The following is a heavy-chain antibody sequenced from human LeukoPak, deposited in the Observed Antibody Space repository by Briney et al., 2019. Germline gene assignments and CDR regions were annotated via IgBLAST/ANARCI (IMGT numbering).Heavy chain of an antibody. CDR3: ARSKSLYSTDAFDI. D-gene: IGHD2-8*01. CDR2: INGDGSNT. V-gene: IGHV3-74*03. J-gene: IGHJ3*02. CDR1: GFTFSSHW. Sequence: GGSLGLSCAASGFTFSSHWMHWVRQAPGKGLVWVSRINGDGSNTTYADSVKGRFTISRDNAKNTLYLQMNSLRAEDTAVYHCARSKSLYSTDAFDIWGQGTMVTVSS.